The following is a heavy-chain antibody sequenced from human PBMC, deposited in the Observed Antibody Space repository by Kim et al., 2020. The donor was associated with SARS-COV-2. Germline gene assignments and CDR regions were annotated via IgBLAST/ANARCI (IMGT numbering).Heavy chain of an antibody. D-gene: IGHD1-26*01. CDR2: IIPIFGTA. CDR1: GGTFSSYA. Sequence: SVKVSCKASGGTFSSYAISWVRQAPGQGLEWMGGIIPIFGTANYAQKFQGRVTITADESTSTAYMELSSLRSEDTAVYYCASIIGSSKIHFDYWGQGTLVNVSS. CDR3: ASIIGSSKIHFDY. V-gene: IGHV1-69*13. J-gene: IGHJ4*02.